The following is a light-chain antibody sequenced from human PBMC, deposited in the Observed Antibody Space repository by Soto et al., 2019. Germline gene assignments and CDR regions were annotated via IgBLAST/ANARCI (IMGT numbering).Light chain of an antibody. CDR1: QSTNSN. Sequence: EVVMTQSPATLSVSPGERATLSCRASQSTNSNLAWYQHKPGQGPRLLIHDASTRATGVPARFSGSGSGTEFTLTISSLQSEDFAVYYCQQYNDWPETFGQGTKVE. CDR3: QQYNDWPET. J-gene: IGKJ1*01. CDR2: DAS. V-gene: IGKV3-15*01.